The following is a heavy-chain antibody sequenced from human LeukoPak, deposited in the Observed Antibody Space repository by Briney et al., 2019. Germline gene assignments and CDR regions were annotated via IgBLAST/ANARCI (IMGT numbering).Heavy chain of an antibody. CDR2: IIPILGIA. J-gene: IGHJ6*02. CDR3: ARSEQWLDYYYGMDV. V-gene: IGHV1-69*04. D-gene: IGHD6-19*01. Sequence: GASVKVSCKASGGTFSSYAISWVRQAPGQGLEWMGRIIPILGIANYAQKFQGRVTITADKSTSTAYMELSSLRSEDTAVYYCARSEQWLDYYYGMDVWGQGTTVTVSS. CDR1: GGTFSSYA.